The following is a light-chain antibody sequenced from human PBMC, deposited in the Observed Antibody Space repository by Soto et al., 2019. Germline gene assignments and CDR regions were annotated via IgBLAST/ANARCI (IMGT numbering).Light chain of an antibody. CDR3: QQVNVYPST. V-gene: IGKV1-5*03. CDR2: KAS. CDR1: QSISSW. J-gene: IGKJ4*01. Sequence: DIQMTQSPSTLSAFVGDRVTITCRASQSISSWLAWYQQKPGKAPKLLIYKASSLESGVPSRFSGSGSGTEFTLTISSLQPDDFATYYCQQVNVYPSTFGGGTKVDIK.